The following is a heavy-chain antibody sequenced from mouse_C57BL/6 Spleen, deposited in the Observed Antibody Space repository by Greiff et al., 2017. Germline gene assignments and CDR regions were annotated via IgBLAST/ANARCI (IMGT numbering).Heavy chain of an antibody. V-gene: IGHV1-69*01. J-gene: IGHJ2*01. CDR2: IDPSDSYT. CDR3: ARKGLYYYGRSSFDY. D-gene: IGHD1-1*01. CDR1: GYTFTSYW. Sequence: QVQLQQPGAELVMPGASVKLSCKASGYTFTSYWMHWVKQRPGQGLEWIGEIDPSDSYTNYNQKFKGKSTLTVDKSSSTAYMQLSSLTSEDSAVYYCARKGLYYYGRSSFDYWGQGTTLTVSS.